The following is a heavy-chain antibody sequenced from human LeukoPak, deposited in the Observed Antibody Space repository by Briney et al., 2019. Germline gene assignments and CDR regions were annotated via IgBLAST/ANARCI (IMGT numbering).Heavy chain of an antibody. Sequence: ASVKVSCKASGYTFTSYDINWVRQATGQGLEWMGWMNPNSGNTGYAQKFQGRVTITRNTSISTAYMELSSLRSEDTAVYYCARGIVYYYGSGSSYAFDIWGQGTMVTVSS. D-gene: IGHD3-10*01. CDR2: MNPNSGNT. J-gene: IGHJ3*02. CDR3: ARGIVYYYGSGSSYAFDI. CDR1: GYTFTSYD. V-gene: IGHV1-8*03.